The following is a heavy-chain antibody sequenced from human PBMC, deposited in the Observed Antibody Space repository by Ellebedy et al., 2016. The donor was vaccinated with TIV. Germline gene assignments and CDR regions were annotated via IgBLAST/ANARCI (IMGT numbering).Heavy chain of an antibody. CDR1: GYSFTSYW. Sequence: GESLKISCKGSGYSFTSYWIGWVRQMPGKGLERMGNIYPGDSDTRYSPSFQGQVTISADKSISTAYLQWSSLKASDTAMYYCARRVEYYYYGMDVWGQGTTVTVSS. D-gene: IGHD2-15*01. CDR2: IYPGDSDT. CDR3: ARRVEYYYYGMDV. V-gene: IGHV5-51*01. J-gene: IGHJ6*02.